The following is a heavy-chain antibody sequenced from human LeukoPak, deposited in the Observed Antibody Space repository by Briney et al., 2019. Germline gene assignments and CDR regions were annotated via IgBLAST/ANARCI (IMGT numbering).Heavy chain of an antibody. CDR3: TRGQSSGYSSGDY. D-gene: IGHD3-22*01. CDR2: IESDGTTT. CDR1: GFTFSRYW. Sequence: GGSLRLSCAASGFTFSRYWMHWVRHAPGKGPVWVSRIESDGTTTTYADSVKGRFTISRDNAKNTLYLQMNSLRAEDTAVYYCTRGQSSGYSSGDYWGQGTLVTVSS. V-gene: IGHV3-74*01. J-gene: IGHJ4*02.